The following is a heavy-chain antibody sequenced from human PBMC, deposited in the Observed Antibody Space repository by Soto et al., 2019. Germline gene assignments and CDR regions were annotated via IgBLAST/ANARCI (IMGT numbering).Heavy chain of an antibody. Sequence: GGSLRLSCAASGFTFSSYGMHWVRQAPGKGLEWVTGILYDGSDKYYADSVKGRLTISRENSKNTLYLQMNSLRTEDSAVYYCAKAGGGFGDFVHHWGQGTPVTSPQ. CDR2: ILYDGSDK. J-gene: IGHJ4*02. D-gene: IGHD3-10*01. V-gene: IGHV3-30*18. CDR3: AKAGGGFGDFVHH. CDR1: GFTFSSYG.